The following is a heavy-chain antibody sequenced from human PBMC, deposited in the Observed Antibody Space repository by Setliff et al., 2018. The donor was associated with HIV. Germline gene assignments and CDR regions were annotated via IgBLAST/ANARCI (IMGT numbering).Heavy chain of an antibody. J-gene: IGHJ4*02. CDR3: AGGRADAWEVLDS. Sequence: SETLSLTCGVFGGSFSNYFWTWKRQPPGKGLEWIGEFRLSGGNNYNYNPSLETRVTISVDTSKNQFSLKLNSVTAADTAFYYCAGGRADAWEVLDSWGQGTLVTVSS. CDR1: GGSFSNYF. D-gene: IGHD1-26*01. CDR2: FRLSGGN. V-gene: IGHV4-34*01.